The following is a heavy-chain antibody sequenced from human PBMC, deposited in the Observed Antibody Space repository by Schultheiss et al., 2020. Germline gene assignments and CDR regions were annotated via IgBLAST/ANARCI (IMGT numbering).Heavy chain of an antibody. J-gene: IGHJ6*03. Sequence: GGSLRLSCQGSGYSFTTYWIGWVRQMPGKGLEWMGLIYPGDSETRYNPSFQGQVTMSVDKSISTAYLQWSSLKASDTAIYYCARQVGILYYMDVWGSGTTVTVSS. CDR1: GYSFTTYW. CDR3: ARQVGILYYMDV. D-gene: IGHD1-26*01. V-gene: IGHV5-51*01. CDR2: IYPGDSET.